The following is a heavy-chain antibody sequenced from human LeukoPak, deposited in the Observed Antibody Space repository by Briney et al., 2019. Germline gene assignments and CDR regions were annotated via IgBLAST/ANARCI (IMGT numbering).Heavy chain of an antibody. V-gene: IGHV4-59*01. D-gene: IGHD3-22*01. CDR2: IYYRGST. Sequence: SETLSLTCTVSGASISSYYWSWIRQPPGKGREWIGYIYYRGSTSYNPSLKSRVTISVDTSKNQFSLKLSSVTAADTAVYYCARAMFLSRVYYYDSSGYYGDDAFDIWGQGTMVTVSS. J-gene: IGHJ3*02. CDR3: ARAMFLSRVYYYDSSGYYGDDAFDI. CDR1: GASISSYY.